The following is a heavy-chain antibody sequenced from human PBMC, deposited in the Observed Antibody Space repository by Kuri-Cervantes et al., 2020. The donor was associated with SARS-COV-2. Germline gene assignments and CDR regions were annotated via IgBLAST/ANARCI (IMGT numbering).Heavy chain of an antibody. D-gene: IGHD4-11*01. V-gene: IGHV3-74*01. CDR3: AGEGHDYSNYGRWFDP. CDR1: GFTFSSYW. Sequence: GGSLRLSCAASGFTFSSYWMHWVRQAPGKGLVWVSRINSDGSSTSYADSVKGRFTISRDNAKNTLYLQMNSLRAEDTAVYYCAGEGHDYSNYGRWFDPWGQGTLVTVSS. CDR2: INSDGSST. J-gene: IGHJ5*02.